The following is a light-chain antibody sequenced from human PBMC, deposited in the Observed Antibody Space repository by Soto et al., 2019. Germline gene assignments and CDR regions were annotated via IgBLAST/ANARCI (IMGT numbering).Light chain of an antibody. CDR1: SSDVAAYNF. CDR3: SSYTSGGNYV. CDR2: DVS. V-gene: IGLV2-14*01. Sequence: QSVLTQPASVSGSPGQSVAISCPGTSSDVAAYNFVSWYQQHPGKAPKLMVFDVSNRPSGVSNRFSGSKSGNTASLTISGLQAEDEADYYCSSYTSGGNYVFGTGTKVTVL. J-gene: IGLJ1*01.